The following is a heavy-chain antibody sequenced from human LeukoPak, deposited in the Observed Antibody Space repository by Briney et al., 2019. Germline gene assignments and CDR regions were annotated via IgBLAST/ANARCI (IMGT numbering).Heavy chain of an antibody. D-gene: IGHD6-13*01. J-gene: IGHJ4*02. CDR3: AKGDSN. Sequence: GGSLRLSCTTSGFIFSNYGFHWVHQAPGKGLEWVALIRNDIPKDGINKYYADSVRGRFTISRDNSKNTVYLQMNSLRVADTAMYYCAKGDSNWGQGTLVTVSS. CDR2: IPKDGINK. CDR1: GFIFSNYG. V-gene: IGHV3-30*02.